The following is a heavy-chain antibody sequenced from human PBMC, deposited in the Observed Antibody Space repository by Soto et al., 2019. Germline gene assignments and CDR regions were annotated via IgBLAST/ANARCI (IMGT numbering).Heavy chain of an antibody. J-gene: IGHJ6*02. V-gene: IGHV3-23*01. D-gene: IGHD2-15*01. CDR1: GFTFSSYA. CDR3: AKDMGYCSGGSCYPRYYYGMDV. CDR2: ISGSGGST. Sequence: PGGSLRLSCASSGFTFSSYAMSWVRQAPGKGLECVSAISGSGGSTYYADSVKGRFTISRDNSKNTLYLQMNSLRAEDTAVYYCAKDMGYCSGGSCYPRYYYGMDVWGQGTTVTVSS.